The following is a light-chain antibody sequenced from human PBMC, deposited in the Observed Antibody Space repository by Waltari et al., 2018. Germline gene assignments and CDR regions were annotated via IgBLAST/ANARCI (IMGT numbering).Light chain of an antibody. CDR2: DIT. V-gene: IGLV2-8*01. J-gene: IGLJ3*02. CDR1: SSDVGRYNY. Sequence: QSALTQPPSASGSPGHSVTISCTGTSSDVGRYNYVSWYRQHPGKAPQLIIYDITERPPGVPNRFSGSMVGNTASLTVSGLQAEDEATYYCSSYSANNNLRVFGGGTKLTVL. CDR3: SSYSANNNLRV.